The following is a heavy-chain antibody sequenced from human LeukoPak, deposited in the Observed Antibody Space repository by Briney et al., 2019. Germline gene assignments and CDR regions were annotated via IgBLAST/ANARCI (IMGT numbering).Heavy chain of an antibody. CDR2: IISDGSGT. CDR1: GFTFSSYW. Sequence: GRSLRLSCAASGFTFSSYWMHWVRQAPGKGLVWVSRIISDGSGTSYADSVKGRFTISRDNAKNTLYLQMNSLRVEDTAVYYCASDLARGYWGQGSLVTVSS. CDR3: ASDLARGY. J-gene: IGHJ4*02. V-gene: IGHV3-74*01.